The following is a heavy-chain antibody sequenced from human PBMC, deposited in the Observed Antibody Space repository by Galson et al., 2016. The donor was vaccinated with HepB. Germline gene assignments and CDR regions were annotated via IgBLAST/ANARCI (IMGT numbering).Heavy chain of an antibody. CDR2: SKSKNDGGAI. J-gene: IGHJ4*02. D-gene: IGHD2-2*01. CDR3: ATLGFCGTTTCNF. CDR1: GFTFNNAW. V-gene: IGHV3-15*07. Sequence: SLRLSCAVSGFTFNNAWMNRVRQAPGKGLEWVGRSKSKNDGGAIDYAAPGEGRFTISRDDSRNSVYLQMDSLRAHDTAVYFCATLGFCGTTTCNFWGQGTLVTVSS.